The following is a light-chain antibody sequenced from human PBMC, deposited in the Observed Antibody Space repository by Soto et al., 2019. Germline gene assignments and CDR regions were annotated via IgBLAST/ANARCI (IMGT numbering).Light chain of an antibody. Sequence: AIQLTQSPSSLSASVRDRVTITCRASQGVSSALAWYQQKSGKAPKLLIYDASSLERGVPSSFSGSGSGTDFTLTISSLQSEDFAAYYCLQFNIYPHTFGQGTRLEIK. V-gene: IGKV1-13*02. J-gene: IGKJ5*01. CDR1: QGVSSA. CDR2: DAS. CDR3: LQFNIYPHT.